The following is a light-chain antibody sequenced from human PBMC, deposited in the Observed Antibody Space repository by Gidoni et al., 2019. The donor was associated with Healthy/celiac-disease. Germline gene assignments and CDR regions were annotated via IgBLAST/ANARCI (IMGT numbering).Light chain of an antibody. J-gene: IGKJ1*01. CDR3: QQSYSTRWR. Sequence: DIQMTQSPSSLSASVGDRVTITCRASQSISSYLNWYQQKPGKAPKHLIYAASSLQRGVPSRFSGSGSGTDYTLTISSLQPEDFATYYYQQSYSTRWRFGQGTKVEIK. CDR2: AAS. CDR1: QSISSY. V-gene: IGKV1-39*01.